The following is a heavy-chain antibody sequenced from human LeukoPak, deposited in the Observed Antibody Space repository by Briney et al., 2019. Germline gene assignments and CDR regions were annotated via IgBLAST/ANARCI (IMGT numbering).Heavy chain of an antibody. CDR2: ISSSSSTI. D-gene: IGHD3-16*01. J-gene: IGHJ5*02. CDR3: ARDVGGRGWFDP. Sequence: GGSLRLSCAASGFTFNTYSMNWVRQAPGKGLEWVSYISSSSSTIHYADSVKGRFTISRDNAKNSLYLQMNSLRAEDTAVYYCARDVGGRGWFDPWGQGTLVTVSS. CDR1: GFTFNTYS. V-gene: IGHV3-48*01.